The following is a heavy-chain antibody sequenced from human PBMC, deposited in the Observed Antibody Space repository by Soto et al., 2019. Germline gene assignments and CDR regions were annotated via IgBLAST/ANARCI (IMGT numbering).Heavy chain of an antibody. CDR1: GGSISSGGYY. Sequence: ASETLSLTCTVSGGSISSGGYYWSWIRQHPGKGLEWIGYIYYSGSTYYNPSLRSRVSMSIDTSKDQFSLKLKSVTAADTALYFCARQRTSVVTQAYFDVWGPGSLVTVSS. J-gene: IGHJ4*02. D-gene: IGHD2-21*02. CDR2: IYYSGST. CDR3: ARQRTSVVTQAYFDV. V-gene: IGHV4-39*01.